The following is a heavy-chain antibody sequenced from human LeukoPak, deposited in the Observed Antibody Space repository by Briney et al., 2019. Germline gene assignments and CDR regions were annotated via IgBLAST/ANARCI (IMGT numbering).Heavy chain of an antibody. CDR3: AILATAGTLDI. V-gene: IGHV3-74*01. CDR2: INSDGSST. D-gene: IGHD6-13*01. Sequence: PGGSLRLSCAASGFTFSSYWMHWVRQAPGKGLVWVSRINSDGSSTSYADSVKGRFTISRDNAKNTLYLQMNSLRAEDTAVYYCAILATAGTLDIWGQGTMVTVSS. J-gene: IGHJ3*02. CDR1: GFTFSSYW.